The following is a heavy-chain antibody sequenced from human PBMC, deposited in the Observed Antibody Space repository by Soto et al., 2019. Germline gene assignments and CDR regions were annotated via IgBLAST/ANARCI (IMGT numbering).Heavy chain of an antibody. CDR2: IYFSGST. V-gene: IGHV4-30-4*01. Sequence: QVQLQESGPGLVQPSQTLSLTCTVSGGSISSGDCYWSWIRQPPGKGLEWIGYIYFSGSTYYNPSLHSRVTISVDTSKNQFSLKLSSVTAADTAVYYCARVDSGSGSYYGDYWGQGTLVTVSS. D-gene: IGHD3-10*01. J-gene: IGHJ4*02. CDR1: GGSISSGDCY. CDR3: ARVDSGSGSYYGDY.